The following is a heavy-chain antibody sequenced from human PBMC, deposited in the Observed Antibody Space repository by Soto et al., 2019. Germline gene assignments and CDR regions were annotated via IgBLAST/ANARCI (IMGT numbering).Heavy chain of an antibody. Sequence: PGGSLRLSCAASGFTFSNFAMNWVRQAPGKGLEWVSAISNSFSDGNTHYADSVEGRFTISRDNDKNTVFLEIDSLRAEDTAVYYCAKVFSPEGGNYFDHWGPGTLVTVSS. J-gene: IGHJ4*02. CDR3: AKVFSPEGGNYFDH. CDR1: GFTFSNFA. V-gene: IGHV3-23*01. CDR2: ISNSFSDGNT.